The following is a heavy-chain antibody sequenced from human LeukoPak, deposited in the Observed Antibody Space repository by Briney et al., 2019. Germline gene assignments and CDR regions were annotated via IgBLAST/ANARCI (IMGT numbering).Heavy chain of an antibody. D-gene: IGHD2-15*01. Sequence: GGSLRLSCTASGFTFSNYAMSWVRQAPGKGLEWVSTISGSDGSTYYADSVKGRFTISRDNSKDTLYLQMNSLRVEDTAIYYCAKGRGYCTGGSCYSDYWGQGTLVTVSS. CDR2: ISGSDGST. CDR3: AKGRGYCTGGSCYSDY. J-gene: IGHJ4*02. CDR1: GFTFSNYA. V-gene: IGHV3-23*01.